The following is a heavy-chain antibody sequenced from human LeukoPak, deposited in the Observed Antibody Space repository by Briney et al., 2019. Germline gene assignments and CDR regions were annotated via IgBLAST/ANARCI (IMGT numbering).Heavy chain of an antibody. V-gene: IGHV1-2*06. D-gene: IGHD2-2*01. CDR1: GYTFTGYY. J-gene: IGHJ5*02. Sequence: GASVKVSCKASGYTFTGYYMHWVRQAPGQGLEWMGRINPNSGGTNYAQKFQGRVTMTRDTSISTAYMELSRLRSDDTAVYYCARLCRGATAWFDPWGQGTLVTVSS. CDR2: INPNSGGT. CDR3: ARLCRGATAWFDP.